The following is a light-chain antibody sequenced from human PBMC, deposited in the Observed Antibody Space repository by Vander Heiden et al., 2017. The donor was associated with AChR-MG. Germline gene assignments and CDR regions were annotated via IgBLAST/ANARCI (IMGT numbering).Light chain of an antibody. CDR1: NSNIGINY. V-gene: IGLV1-51*01. J-gene: IGLJ1*01. CDR2: DNN. CDR3: ATWDSGLTAVV. Sequence: QTVLTQPPSVSAAAGQRLTIACAGSNSNIGINYVSWYHQVPGTAPKLLIYDNNKRPSGIPDRFSGSKSGTSATLGITGLQTGDEADYYCATWDSGLTAVVFGTGTKVSVL.